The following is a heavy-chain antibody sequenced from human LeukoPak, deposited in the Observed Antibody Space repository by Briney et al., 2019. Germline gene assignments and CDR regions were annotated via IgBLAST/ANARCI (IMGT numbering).Heavy chain of an antibody. CDR1: GGSISSSSYY. CDR3: ARNGTVTVSGTKFNYFDY. Sequence: SETLSLTCTVSGGSISSSSYYWGWIRQPPGKGLEWIGSIYYSGSTHYNPSLKSRLTIFVDTSKNQFSLKVNSVTAADTAVYYCARNGTVTVSGTKFNYFDYWSQGTLLTVSS. V-gene: IGHV4-39*01. D-gene: IGHD4-17*01. CDR2: IYYSGST. J-gene: IGHJ4*02.